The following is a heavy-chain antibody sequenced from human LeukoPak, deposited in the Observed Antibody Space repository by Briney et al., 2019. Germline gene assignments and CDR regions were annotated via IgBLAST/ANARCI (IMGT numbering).Heavy chain of an antibody. CDR2: IYSGGST. J-gene: IGHJ3*02. V-gene: IGHV3-53*01. CDR1: GFTVSSNY. D-gene: IGHD6-13*01. CDR3: ARGMIAAADRDAFDI. Sequence: GGSLGLSCAASGFTVSSNYMSWVRQAPGKGLEWVSVIYSGGSTYYADSVKGRFTISRDNSKNTLYLQMNSLRAEDTAVYYCARGMIAAADRDAFDIWGQGTMVTVSS.